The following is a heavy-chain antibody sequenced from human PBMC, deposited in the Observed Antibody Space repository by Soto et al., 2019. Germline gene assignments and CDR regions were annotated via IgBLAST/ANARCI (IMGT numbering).Heavy chain of an antibody. CDR1: GGTFSSYA. J-gene: IGHJ4*02. Sequence: ASVKVSCKASGGTFSSYAISWVRQAPGQGLEWMGWINAGNGNTKYSQKFQGRVTIARDTSGSTAYMERSRLRSEDTAVYYCARVYCSSTSCPEGAYYFDYWGQGTLVTVSS. CDR3: ARVYCSSTSCPEGAYYFDY. CDR2: INAGNGNT. D-gene: IGHD2-2*01. V-gene: IGHV1-3*01.